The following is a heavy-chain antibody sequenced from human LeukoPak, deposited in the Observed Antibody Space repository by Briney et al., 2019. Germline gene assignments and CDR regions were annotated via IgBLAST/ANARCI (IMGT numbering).Heavy chain of an antibody. CDR2: MNLNSGHT. J-gene: IGHJ4*02. CDR1: GYTFSSHD. Sequence: ASVKVSCKASGYTFSSHDIYWVRQAPGQGLEWMGWMNLNSGHTGFAQKFQGRVTLTWDTSISTAYMELSSLTSEDTAVYYCARNIVATTNYDYWGQGTLVTVSS. CDR3: ARNIVATTNYDY. V-gene: IGHV1-8*01. D-gene: IGHD5-12*01.